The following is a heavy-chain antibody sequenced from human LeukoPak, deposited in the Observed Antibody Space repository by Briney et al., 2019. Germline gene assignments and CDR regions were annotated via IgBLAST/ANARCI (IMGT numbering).Heavy chain of an antibody. CDR3: AREITMVRGVHIDY. Sequence: SETLSLTCAVSGYSISSGYYWGWIRQPPGKGLELIGSIYHSGSTYYNPSLKSRVTISVDTSKNQFSLKLSSVTAADTAVYYCAREITMVRGVHIDYWGQGTLVTVSS. CDR1: GYSISSGYY. CDR2: IYHSGST. J-gene: IGHJ4*02. V-gene: IGHV4-38-2*02. D-gene: IGHD3-10*01.